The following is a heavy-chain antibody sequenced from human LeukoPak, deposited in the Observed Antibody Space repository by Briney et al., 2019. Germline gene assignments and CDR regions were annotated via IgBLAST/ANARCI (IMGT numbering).Heavy chain of an antibody. CDR1: GYIFTHYW. CDR3: ARSSLQYSSGWYDP. D-gene: IGHD3-22*01. CDR2: IYPADSDT. Sequence: GESLRISCQVSGYIFTHYWIGWVRQMPGKGLESMGIIYPADSDTTYSPSFQGQVTISVDKSISTVYLQWSSLKASDTAMYYCARSSLQYSSGWYDPWGQGTLVTVSS. J-gene: IGHJ5*02. V-gene: IGHV5-51*01.